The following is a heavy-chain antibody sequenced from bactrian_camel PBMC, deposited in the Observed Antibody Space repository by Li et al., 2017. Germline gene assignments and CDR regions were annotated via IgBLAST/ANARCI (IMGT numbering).Heavy chain of an antibody. D-gene: IGHD1*01. Sequence: VQLVEFGGGSVRVGGSLTLSCTASGFTFSGYWMYWVRQTPAKGPEWVSGVASNGGSTEYADSIVGRFTISQDIAKNSVYLIMNSLKPEDTATYYCVSTGRFGVWPGRCPLEFPSPTLAHWGQGTQVTVS. V-gene: IGHV3S1*01. CDR2: VASNGGST. CDR3: VSTGRFGVWPGRCPLEFPSPTLAH. J-gene: IGHJ4*01. CDR1: GFTFSGYW.